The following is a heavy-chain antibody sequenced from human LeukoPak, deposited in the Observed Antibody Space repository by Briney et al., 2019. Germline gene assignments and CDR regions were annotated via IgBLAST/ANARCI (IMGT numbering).Heavy chain of an antibody. CDR1: GFTFSSYG. J-gene: IGHJ4*02. CDR2: ISYDGSNK. V-gene: IGHV3-30*18. Sequence: GGSLRLSCAASGFTFSSYGMHWVRQAPGKGLEWVAVISYDGSNKYYADSVKGRFTISRDNSKNTLYLQMNSLRAEDRAVYYCAKAVAGTIHWGQGTLVTVSS. CDR3: AKAVAGTIH. D-gene: IGHD6-19*01.